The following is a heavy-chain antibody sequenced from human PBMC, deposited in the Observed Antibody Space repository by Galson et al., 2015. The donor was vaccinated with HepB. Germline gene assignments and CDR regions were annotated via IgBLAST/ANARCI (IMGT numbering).Heavy chain of an antibody. J-gene: IGHJ4*02. CDR3: AKDAVNSPAAGPFDY. V-gene: IGHV3-23*01. CDR1: GFTFSSYA. D-gene: IGHD6-13*01. Sequence: SLRLSCAASGFTFSSYAMSWVRQAPGKGLEWVSAISGSGGSTYYADSVKGRFTISRDNPKNTLYLQMNSLRAEDTAVYYCAKDAVNSPAAGPFDYWGQGTLVTVSS. CDR2: ISGSGGST.